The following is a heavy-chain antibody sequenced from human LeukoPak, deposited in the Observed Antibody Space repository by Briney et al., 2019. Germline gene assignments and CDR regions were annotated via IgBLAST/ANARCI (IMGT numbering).Heavy chain of an antibody. V-gene: IGHV2-5*02. Sequence: SGPTLVKPTQTLTLTCTFSGFSLSTSGVGVGWVRQPPGKALEWLALIYWDDDNRYSPSLKSRLTITKDTSKNQVVLKMTNMDPVDTATYYCAHYGDYRFMYYFDYWGQGTLVTVSS. J-gene: IGHJ4*02. D-gene: IGHD4-17*01. CDR2: IYWDDDN. CDR3: AHYGDYRFMYYFDY. CDR1: GFSLSTSGVG.